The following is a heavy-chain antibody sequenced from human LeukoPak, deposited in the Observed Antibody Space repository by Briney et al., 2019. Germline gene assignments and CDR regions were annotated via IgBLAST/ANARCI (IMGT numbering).Heavy chain of an antibody. CDR3: AEGPGLNYYYYMDV. V-gene: IGHV3-23*01. CDR1: GFTFSSYA. J-gene: IGHJ6*03. D-gene: IGHD3/OR15-3a*01. CDR2: ISGSGGST. Sequence: GGSLRLSCAASGFTFSSYAMSWVRQAPGKGLEWVSAISGSGGSTYYADSVKGRFTISRDNSKNTLYLQMNSLRAEDTAVYYCAEGPGLNYYYYMDVWGKGTTVTVSS.